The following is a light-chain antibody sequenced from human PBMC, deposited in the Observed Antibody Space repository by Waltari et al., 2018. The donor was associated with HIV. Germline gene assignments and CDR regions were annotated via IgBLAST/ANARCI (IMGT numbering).Light chain of an antibody. CDR1: NSNIGSNT. CDR3: AAWDDSLNGVV. J-gene: IGLJ2*01. Sequence: QSVLTQPPSASGTPGQRVTISCSGSNSNIGSNTVNWYQQLPGTATNLLIYNNKQRPSGVPDRISGSKSGTSASLAISGLQSEDEADYYCAAWDDSLNGVVFGGGTKLTVL. CDR2: NNK. V-gene: IGLV1-44*01.